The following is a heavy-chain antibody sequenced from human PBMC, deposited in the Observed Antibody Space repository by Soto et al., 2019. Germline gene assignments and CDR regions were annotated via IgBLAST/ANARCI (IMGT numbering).Heavy chain of an antibody. D-gene: IGHD3-22*01. CDR1: GYTFTSSS. V-gene: IGHV1-58*01. CDR3: AAGDSSGYYGG. Sequence: SVKVSCKASGYTFTSSSVQWVRQARGQRLEWIGWITVGTGNTNYAQKFQERVTLTRDMSTSTAYMDLSNLRSEDTAVYYCAAGDSSGYYGGWGQGTQVTVSS. J-gene: IGHJ4*02. CDR2: ITVGTGNT.